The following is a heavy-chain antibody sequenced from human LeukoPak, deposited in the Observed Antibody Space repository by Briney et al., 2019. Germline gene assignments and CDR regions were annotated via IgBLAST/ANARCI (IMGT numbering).Heavy chain of an antibody. Sequence: PGGSLRLSCAASGFTSSSYSMNWVRQAPGKGLEWVSYISSSSSTIYYADSVKGRFTISRDNAKNSLYLQMNSLRAEDTAVYYCATYSSSNGREFQYWGQGTLVTVSS. CDR3: ATYSSSNGREFQY. CDR1: GFTSSSYS. J-gene: IGHJ1*01. CDR2: ISSSSSTI. V-gene: IGHV3-48*01. D-gene: IGHD2-2*01.